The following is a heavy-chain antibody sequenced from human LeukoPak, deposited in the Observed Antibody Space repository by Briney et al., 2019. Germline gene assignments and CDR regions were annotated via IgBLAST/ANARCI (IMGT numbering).Heavy chain of an antibody. CDR1: GGSISSGSYY. Sequence: SETLSLTCTVSGGSISSGSYYWSWIRQPAGKGLEWIGRIYTSGSTNYNPSLKSRVTISVDTSKNQFSLKLSSVTAADTAVYYCARHPRAYYDFWSGIYAFDIWGQGTMVTVSS. CDR2: IYTSGST. V-gene: IGHV4-61*02. J-gene: IGHJ3*02. CDR3: ARHPRAYYDFWSGIYAFDI. D-gene: IGHD3-3*01.